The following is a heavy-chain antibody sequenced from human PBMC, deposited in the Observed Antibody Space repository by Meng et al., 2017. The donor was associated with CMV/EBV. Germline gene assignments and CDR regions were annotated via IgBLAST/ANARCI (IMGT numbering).Heavy chain of an antibody. V-gene: IGHV4-34*01. J-gene: IGHJ4*02. CDR2: INHSGST. CDR1: GGSFSGYY. D-gene: IGHD6-13*01. Sequence: GSLRLSCAVYGGSFSGYYWSWIRQPPGKGLEWIGEINHSGSTNYNPSLKSRVTISVDTSKSQFSLKLSSVTAADTAVYYCALIKRGIGYWGQGTLVTVSS. CDR3: ALIKRGIGY.